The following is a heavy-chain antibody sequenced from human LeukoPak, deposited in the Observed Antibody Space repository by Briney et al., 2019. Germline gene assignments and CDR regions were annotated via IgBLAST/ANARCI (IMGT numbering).Heavy chain of an antibody. Sequence: PSETLSLTCAVYGGSFSGYYWSWIRQPPGKGLEWIGEINRSGSTNYNPSLKSRVTISVDTSKNQFSLKLSSVTAADTAVYYCASLDTDGAFDYWGQGTLVTVSS. CDR1: GGSFSGYY. J-gene: IGHJ4*02. V-gene: IGHV4-34*01. CDR2: INRSGST. CDR3: ASLDTDGAFDY. D-gene: IGHD5-18*01.